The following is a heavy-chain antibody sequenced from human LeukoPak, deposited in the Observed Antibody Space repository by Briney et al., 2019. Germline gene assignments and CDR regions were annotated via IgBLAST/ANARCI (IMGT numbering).Heavy chain of an antibody. CDR3: ARDHYVGDYSNWFDP. Sequence: KPSETLSLTCTVSGGSISSYYWSWIRQPPGKGLEWIGYIYYSGSTNYNPSLKSRVTISVDTSKNQFSLKLSSVTAADTAVYYCARDHYVGDYSNWFDPWGRGTLVTVSS. D-gene: IGHD4-17*01. V-gene: IGHV4-59*01. J-gene: IGHJ5*02. CDR2: IYYSGST. CDR1: GGSISSYY.